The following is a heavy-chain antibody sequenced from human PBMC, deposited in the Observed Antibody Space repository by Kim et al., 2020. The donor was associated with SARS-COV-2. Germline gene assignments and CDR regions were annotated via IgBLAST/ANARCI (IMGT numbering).Heavy chain of an antibody. CDR3: ASERDSSGWYFYYSYGMAV. CDR2: IYYSGCT. J-gene: IGHJ6*02. Sequence: SETLSLTCTVSGGSISSSSYYWGWIRQPPGKGLEWIGSIYYSGCTSYNPSLKSRVTISVDTSKNQLSLKLSSVTAADTAMYYCASERDSSGWYFYYSYGMAVWGRGSTVTVSS. D-gene: IGHD6-19*01. CDR1: GGSISSSSYY. V-gene: IGHV4-39*07.